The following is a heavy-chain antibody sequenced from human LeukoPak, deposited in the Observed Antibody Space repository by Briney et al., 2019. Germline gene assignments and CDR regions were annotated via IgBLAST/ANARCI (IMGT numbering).Heavy chain of an antibody. CDR2: ISGSGGST. V-gene: IGHV3-23*01. CDR1: GFTFSSYA. CDR3: AKDLRVPDIAGWLS. J-gene: IGHJ5*02. D-gene: IGHD4-17*01. Sequence: GGSLRLSCAASGFTFSSYAMSWVRQAPGKGLEWVSAISGSGGSTYYADSVKGRFTISRDNSKNALYLQMNSLRAEDTAVYYCAKDLRVPDIAGWLSWGQGTLVTVSS.